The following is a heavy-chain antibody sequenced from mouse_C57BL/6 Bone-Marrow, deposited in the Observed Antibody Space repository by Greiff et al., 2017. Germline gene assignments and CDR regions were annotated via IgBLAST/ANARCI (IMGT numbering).Heavy chain of an antibody. V-gene: IGHV1-55*01. CDR2: IYPTSGRT. J-gene: IGHJ2*01. CDR3: ARSGPLGRSFDY. D-gene: IGHD4-1*01. CDR1: GYTFTSYW. Sequence: VQLQQPGAELVKPGASVKMSCKASGYTFTSYWITWVKQRPGQGLEWIGDIYPTSGRTNYNEKFKSKAILTVDTSSNTAYVQLSILTSEDSAVFYCARSGPLGRSFDYWGQGTTLTVSS.